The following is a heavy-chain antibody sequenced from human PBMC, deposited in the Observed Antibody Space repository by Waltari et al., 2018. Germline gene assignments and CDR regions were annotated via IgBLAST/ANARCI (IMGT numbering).Heavy chain of an antibody. Sequence: QVQLVQSGAEVKKPGASVKVSCKASGYTFTSYDINWVRQATGQGLEWMGWMNPNSGNTGYAQKFQGRVTSTRNTSISTAYMELSSLRSEDTAVYYCARGELANWGNPFDIWGQGTMVTVSS. V-gene: IGHV1-8*03. CDR2: MNPNSGNT. CDR3: ARGELANWGNPFDI. D-gene: IGHD7-27*01. J-gene: IGHJ3*02. CDR1: GYTFTSYD.